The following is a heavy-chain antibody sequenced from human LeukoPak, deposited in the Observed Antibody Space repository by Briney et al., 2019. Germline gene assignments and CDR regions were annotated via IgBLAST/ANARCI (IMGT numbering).Heavy chain of an antibody. Sequence: SETLCLTCTVSGGSISSYYWSWIRQPAGRGLECIGRIYTSGRTSYNPSLKSRVIMSVDTSKNQFSLKLSSVTAADTAVYYCARVMIRGIVGWAPFELSNWFDPWGQGTLVTVSS. V-gene: IGHV4-4*07. CDR2: IYTSGRT. J-gene: IGHJ5*02. D-gene: IGHD3-10*01. CDR1: GGSISSYY. CDR3: ARVMIRGIVGWAPFELSNWFDP.